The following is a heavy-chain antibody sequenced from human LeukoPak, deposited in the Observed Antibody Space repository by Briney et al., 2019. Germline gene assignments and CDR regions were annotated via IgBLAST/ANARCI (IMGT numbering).Heavy chain of an antibody. CDR2: ISGSGGNT. V-gene: IGHV3-23*01. CDR1: GFTFSSYA. J-gene: IGHJ3*02. CDR3: ARGALGIRGYGSFDM. Sequence: PGGSLRLSCAASGFTFSSYAMNWVRQAPGKGLEWVSGISGSGGNTYYADSVKGRFTISRDNSKNTLYLQMNSLRADDTAVYYCARGALGIRGYGSFDMWGQGTMATVSS. D-gene: IGHD3-16*01.